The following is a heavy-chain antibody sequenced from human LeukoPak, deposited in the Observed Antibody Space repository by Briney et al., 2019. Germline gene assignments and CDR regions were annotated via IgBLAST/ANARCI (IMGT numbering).Heavy chain of an antibody. CDR1: GFTFSNYV. CDR2: ISGSGGST. D-gene: IGHD1-26*01. Sequence: PGGSLRLSCAASGFTFSNYVMSWVRQAPGKGLEWVSAISGSGGSTYYADSVKGRFTISRDNSKNTLYLQMNSLRAEDTAVYYCAKVRYSGSYRPDFDYWGQGTLVTVSS. J-gene: IGHJ4*02. V-gene: IGHV3-23*01. CDR3: AKVRYSGSYRPDFDY.